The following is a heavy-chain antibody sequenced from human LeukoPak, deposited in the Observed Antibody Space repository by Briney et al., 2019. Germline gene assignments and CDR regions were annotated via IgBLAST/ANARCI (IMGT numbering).Heavy chain of an antibody. CDR3: ARDNSASYYMDV. V-gene: IGHV4-34*01. Sequence: PSETLSLTCAVYGGSFSGYYWSWIRQPPGKGLEWIGEINHSGSTNYNPSLKSRVTISIDTSKNQFSLNLSSVTAADTAVCYCARDNSASYYMDVWGKGTTVTISS. CDR1: GGSFSGYY. CDR2: INHSGST. D-gene: IGHD5-18*01. J-gene: IGHJ6*03.